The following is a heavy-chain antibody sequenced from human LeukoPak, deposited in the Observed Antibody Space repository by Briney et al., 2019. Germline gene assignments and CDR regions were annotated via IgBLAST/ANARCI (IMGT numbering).Heavy chain of an antibody. Sequence: PSETLSLTCTVSGGSISSYYWSWIRQPPGKGLEWIGYIYYSGSTNYNPSLKSRVTISVDTSKNQFSLKLSSVTAADTAVYYCARGVAGPNYFDYWGQGTLVTVSS. CDR1: GGSISSYY. D-gene: IGHD6-19*01. CDR3: ARGVAGPNYFDY. CDR2: IYYSGST. V-gene: IGHV4-59*01. J-gene: IGHJ4*02.